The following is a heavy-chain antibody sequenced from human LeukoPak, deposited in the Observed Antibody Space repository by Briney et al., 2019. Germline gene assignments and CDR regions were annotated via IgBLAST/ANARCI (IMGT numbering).Heavy chain of an antibody. CDR3: TSLRRDGYNTDY. CDR1: GFTFSGSA. D-gene: IGHD5-24*01. J-gene: IGHJ4*02. V-gene: IGHV3-73*01. Sequence: GGSLRLSCAAAGFTFSGSAMHWVRQASGRGLEWVGRIRSKANSYATAYAASVKGRFTISRDDSKNTAYLQMNSLKTEDTAVYYCTSLRRDGYNTDYWGQGTLVTVSS. CDR2: IRSKANSYAT.